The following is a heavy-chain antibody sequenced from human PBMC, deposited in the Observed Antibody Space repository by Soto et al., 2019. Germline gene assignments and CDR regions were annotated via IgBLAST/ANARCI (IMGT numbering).Heavy chain of an antibody. Sequence: SXTLSLTCTVSGVSISSYYWSWIRQPPGKGREWIGYIYYSGSTNYNPSLRSRVTISIDTSNNQFSLKLSSVTAADTAVYYCARHDTLNGDYVYWGQGTLVTVYS. J-gene: IGHJ4*02. CDR3: ARHDTLNGDYVY. D-gene: IGHD4-17*01. CDR1: GVSISSYY. CDR2: IYYSGST. V-gene: IGHV4-59*08.